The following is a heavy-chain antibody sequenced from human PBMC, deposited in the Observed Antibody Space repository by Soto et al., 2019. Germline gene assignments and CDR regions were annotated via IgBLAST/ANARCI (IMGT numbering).Heavy chain of an antibody. CDR3: STGRSTYGLDS. V-gene: IGHV3-15*01. CDR1: AFSFTNAW. Sequence: PGGSLRLSCVASAFSFTNAWMSWFRKAPGKGLEWVGRIKRITDGGTTDYAAPVKGRFTISRDDSNNTLYLQMNSLKTEDTADYYCSTGRSTYGLDSWCQGALGTVSS. J-gene: IGHJ4*02. CDR2: IKRITDGGTT. D-gene: IGHD5-18*01.